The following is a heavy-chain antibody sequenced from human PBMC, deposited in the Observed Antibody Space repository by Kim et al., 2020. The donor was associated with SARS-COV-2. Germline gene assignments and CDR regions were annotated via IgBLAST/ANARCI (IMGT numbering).Heavy chain of an antibody. V-gene: IGHV5-51*01. D-gene: IGHD3-22*01. J-gene: IGHJ4*02. Sequence: PTFQGQVTISADKSISTADLQWSSLKASDTAMYYCARHAGYSAFGYYFDYWGQGTLVTVSS. CDR3: ARHAGYSAFGYYFDY.